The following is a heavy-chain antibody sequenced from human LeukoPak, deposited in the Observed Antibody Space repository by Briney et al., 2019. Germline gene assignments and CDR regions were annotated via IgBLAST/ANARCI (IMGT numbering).Heavy chain of an antibody. Sequence: ASAKVSCKASGYTFTNNDINWVRQATGQGLEWMGRMNPNSGNTGYAQMFQGRVTITRNTSISTAYMELSSLRSEDTAVYYCARRVGPYYFDYWGQGTLVTVSS. V-gene: IGHV1-8*01. CDR2: MNPNSGNT. CDR1: GYTFTNND. J-gene: IGHJ4*02. CDR3: ARRVGPYYFDY. D-gene: IGHD1-26*01.